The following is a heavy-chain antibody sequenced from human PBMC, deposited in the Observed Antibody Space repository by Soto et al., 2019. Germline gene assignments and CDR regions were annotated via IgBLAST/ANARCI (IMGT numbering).Heavy chain of an antibody. CDR1: GFSFSSYF. CDR2: VPGDGSRA. CDR3: ASENWYSLDV. J-gene: IGHJ6*02. Sequence: EVQLVESGGGSVQPGGSLRLSCAASGFSFSSYFMAWVRQAPGEGLVSVSHVPGDGSRATYAASVRGRFTISRDNAKNTLYLQMDSLIDEDTAIYSCASENWYSLDVWGQGTTVTVSS. V-gene: IGHV3-74*01.